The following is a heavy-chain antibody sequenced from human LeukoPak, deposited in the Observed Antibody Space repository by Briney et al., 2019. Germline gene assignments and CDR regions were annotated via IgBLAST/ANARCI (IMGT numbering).Heavy chain of an antibody. D-gene: IGHD2-2*03. CDR3: ARDGYCSSTSCFSWAFDI. CDR1: GFTFSSYG. Sequence: GGSLRLSCAASGFTFSSYGMHWVREAPGKGREWGADLWYDGSNKYYADSVKGRFTISRDNSKNTLYLQMNSLRAEDTAVYYCARDGYCSSTSCFSWAFDIWCQGTMVTVSS. CDR2: LWYDGSNK. V-gene: IGHV3-33*01. J-gene: IGHJ3*02.